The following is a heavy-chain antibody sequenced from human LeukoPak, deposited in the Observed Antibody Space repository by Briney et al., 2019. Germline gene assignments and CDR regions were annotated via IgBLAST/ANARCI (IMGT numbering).Heavy chain of an antibody. V-gene: IGHV4-34*01. CDR3: ARGLVDIVATTGTVFDY. J-gene: IGHJ4*02. CDR2: INHSGST. Sequence: PSETLSLTCAVYGGSFSGYYWSWIRQPPGKGLEWIGEINHSGSTNYNPSLKSRVTISVDTSKNQYSLKLSSVTAADTAVYYCARGLVDIVATTGTVFDYWGQGTLVTVSS. CDR1: GGSFSGYY. D-gene: IGHD5-12*01.